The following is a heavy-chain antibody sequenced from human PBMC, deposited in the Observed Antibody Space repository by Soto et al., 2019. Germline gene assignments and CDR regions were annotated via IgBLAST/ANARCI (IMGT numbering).Heavy chain of an antibody. J-gene: IGHJ1*01. CDR2: INHSGST. V-gene: IGHV4-34*01. D-gene: IGHD3-3*01. CDR1: CGSFSGYY. Sequence: SEALSLNRAVFCGSFSGYYRSWIRQPPGKGLEWIGEINHSGSTNYNPSLKSRVTISVDTSKNQFSLKLSSVTAADTAVYYCARPIRRAFFQHWGQGTLVTVSS. CDR3: ARPIRRAFFQH.